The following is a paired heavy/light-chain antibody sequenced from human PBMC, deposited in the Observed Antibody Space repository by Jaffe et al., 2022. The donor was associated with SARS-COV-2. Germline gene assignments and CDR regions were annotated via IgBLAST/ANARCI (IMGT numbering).Light chain of an antibody. Sequence: QSVLTQPPSVSGAPGQRVTISCTGSSSNIGAGYDVHWYQQLPGTAPKLLIYDNNNRPSGVPDRFSGSKSGTSASLAISGLQAEDEADYYCQSYDSSLSAWVFGGGTKLTVL. CDR2: DNN. V-gene: IGLV1-40*01. CDR1: SSNIGAGYD. CDR3: QSYDSSLSAWV. J-gene: IGLJ3*02.
Heavy chain of an antibody. V-gene: IGHV3-23*01. J-gene: IGHJ5*02. CDR2: VSRSGGGT. Sequence: EVQLLESGGGLVQPGGSLRLSCAASGFTFSSSAMTWVRQAPGKGLEWVSAVSRSGGGTYYADSVKGRFTISRDNSKNTLYLQMKFLRVEDTAIYYCAKRARSTGTDWFDPWGQGTLVTVSS. CDR3: AKRARSTGTDWFDP. CDR1: GFTFSSSA. D-gene: IGHD1-1*01.